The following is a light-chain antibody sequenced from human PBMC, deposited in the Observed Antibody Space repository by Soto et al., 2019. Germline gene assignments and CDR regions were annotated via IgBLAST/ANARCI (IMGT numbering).Light chain of an antibody. V-gene: IGLV1-47*01. CDR2: RNN. J-gene: IGLJ3*02. Sequence: QSVLTQPPSASGTPGQRVTISCSGSSSNIGSNYVYWYQQLPGTAPKLLIYRNNQRPSGVPDRFSGSKSGTSASLAISGLRSEDEADYYCAAWDASLSAYWVFGGGTKLTVL. CDR1: SSNIGSNY. CDR3: AAWDASLSAYWV.